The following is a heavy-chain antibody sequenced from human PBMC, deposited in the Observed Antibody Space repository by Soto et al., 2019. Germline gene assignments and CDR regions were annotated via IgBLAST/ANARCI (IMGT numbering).Heavy chain of an antibody. CDR2: IYWNDDK. CDR3: AHRRSYGEFAS. CDR1: GFSPSISGVD. V-gene: IGHV2-5*01. D-gene: IGHD4-17*01. J-gene: IGHJ4*02. Sequence: QITLKESGPTLVKPTQTLTLTCTFSGFSPSISGVDVAWIRQPPGKALEWLAVIYWNDDKRYSPSLKSKLTITKDRSKNQVILTMTNMDPVDTATYYCAHRRSYGEFASWGQGTLATVSS.